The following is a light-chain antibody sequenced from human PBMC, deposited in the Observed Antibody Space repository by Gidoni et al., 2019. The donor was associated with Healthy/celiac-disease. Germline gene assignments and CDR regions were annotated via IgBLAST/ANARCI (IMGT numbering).Light chain of an antibody. CDR1: SSDVGGYNY. CDR2: DVS. CDR3: SSYTSSSTRV. V-gene: IGLV2-14*03. Sequence: QSALTQPASVSGSPGQSITISCTGTSSDVGGYNYVSWYQQHPGKAPKLMIYDVSNRPSGVFNRFSGSQSGNTASLTISGLQAEDEADYYCSSYTSSSTRVFGGGTKLTVL. J-gene: IGLJ2*01.